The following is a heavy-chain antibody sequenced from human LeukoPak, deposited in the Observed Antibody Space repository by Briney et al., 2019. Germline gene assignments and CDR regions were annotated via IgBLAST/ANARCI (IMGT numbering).Heavy chain of an antibody. CDR1: GGSISYYY. V-gene: IGHV4-59*12. CDR3: ARSSLWFGESRGYFDY. D-gene: IGHD3-10*01. CDR2: IYYSGST. J-gene: IGHJ4*02. Sequence: SETLSLTCTVSGGSISYYYWSWIRQPPGKGLEWIGYIYYSGSTNYNPSLKSRVTMSVDTSKNQFSLKLSSVTAADTAVYYCARSSLWFGESRGYFDYWGQGALVTVSS.